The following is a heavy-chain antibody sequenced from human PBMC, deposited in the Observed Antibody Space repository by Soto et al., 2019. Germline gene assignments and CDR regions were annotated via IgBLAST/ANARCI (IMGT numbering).Heavy chain of an antibody. J-gene: IGHJ4*02. CDR3: AAGEARSRNLAPYYLDF. V-gene: IGHV4-59*13. D-gene: IGHD6-13*01. CDR1: GGSMRNYF. Sequence: PSETLSLTCTVSGGSMRNYFWPWIRQPPGKGLEWIGYSHYSGTTSFFTSYNPTLRSRVTISEDTSKNQFSLKLLSVNTADTAVYFCAAGEARSRNLAPYYLDFWGQGTLVTVSS. CDR2: SHYSGTT.